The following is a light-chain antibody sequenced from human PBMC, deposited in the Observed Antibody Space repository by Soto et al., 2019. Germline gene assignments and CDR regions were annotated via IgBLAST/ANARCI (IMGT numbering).Light chain of an antibody. Sequence: QSALTQPASVSGSPGQSITISCTGTSSDVGGYNYVSWYQQHPGKAPKLMIYEVSNRPSGVSNRFSGSKSGNTASLTISGLQAEDEADYYRSSYTSSSTSIVFGTGTKLTVL. CDR3: SSYTSSSTSIV. CDR1: SSDVGGYNY. V-gene: IGLV2-14*01. CDR2: EVS. J-gene: IGLJ1*01.